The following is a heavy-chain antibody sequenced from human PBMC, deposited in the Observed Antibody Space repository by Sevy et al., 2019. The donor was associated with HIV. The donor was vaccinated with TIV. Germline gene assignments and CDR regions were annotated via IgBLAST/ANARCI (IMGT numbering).Heavy chain of an antibody. CDR3: ARIIGITGTLDFDY. J-gene: IGHJ4*02. CDR2: ISGSGGST. Sequence: RGSLRLSCAASGFTFSSYAMSWVRQAPGKGLEWVSAISGSGGSTYYADSVKGRFTISRDNSKNTLYLQMNSLRAEDTAVYYCARIIGITGTLDFDYWGQGTLVTVSS. V-gene: IGHV3-23*01. D-gene: IGHD1-7*01. CDR1: GFTFSSYA.